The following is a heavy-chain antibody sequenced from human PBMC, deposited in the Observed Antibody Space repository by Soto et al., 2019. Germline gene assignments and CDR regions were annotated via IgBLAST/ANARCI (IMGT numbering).Heavy chain of an antibody. J-gene: IGHJ4*02. CDR2: IVVGSGNT. CDR1: GFTFTSSA. D-gene: IGHD5-18*01. Sequence: ASVKVSCKASGFTFTSSAMQWVRQARGQRLEWIGWIVVGSGNTNYAQKFQERVTITRDMSTSTAYMELSSLRSEDTAVYYCAAAQALFGYHARAGAGPRGLNFDYWGQGTLVTVSS. CDR3: AAAQALFGYHARAGAGPRGLNFDY. V-gene: IGHV1-58*02.